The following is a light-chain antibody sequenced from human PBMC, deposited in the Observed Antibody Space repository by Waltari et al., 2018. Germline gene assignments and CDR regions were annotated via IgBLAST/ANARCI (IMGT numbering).Light chain of an antibody. CDR3: QQSYSIPPT. V-gene: IGKV1-39*01. CDR1: QSINNF. Sequence: DIQMTQSPSSLSASVGDRVTITCRTSQSINNFLNWYQQKPGKAPKLLIYAASNLQSGVPSRFSGSASGTDFTLTISTLQPDDFVTYYCQQSYSIPPTFGGGTKVEIQ. CDR2: AAS. J-gene: IGKJ4*01.